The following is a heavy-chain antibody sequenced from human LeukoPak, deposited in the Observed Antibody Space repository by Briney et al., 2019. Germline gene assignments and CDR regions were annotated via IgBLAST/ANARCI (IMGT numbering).Heavy chain of an antibody. CDR3: TRDFASQQFDD. V-gene: IGHV3-7*01. J-gene: IGHJ4*02. CDR1: GFTFSSSW. CDR2: INQDESTK. Sequence: GGSLRLSCAATGFTFSSSWMTWVRQAPGKGPEWLANINQDESTKNYVDSVKGRFTISRDNAKNSLYLQMNSLRAEDTAVYYCTRDFASQQFDDWGQGTLVTVSS. D-gene: IGHD1/OR15-1a*01.